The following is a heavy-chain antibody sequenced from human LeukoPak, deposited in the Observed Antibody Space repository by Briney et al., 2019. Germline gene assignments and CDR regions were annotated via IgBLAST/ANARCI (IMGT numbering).Heavy chain of an antibody. D-gene: IGHD3-22*01. CDR3: TTEDDSSGYYIY. J-gene: IGHJ4*02. CDR2: IKSETDGGTT. V-gene: IGHV3-15*01. CDR1: GFTFSNAW. Sequence: GGSLRLSCAASGFTFSNAWMSWVRQAPGKGLEWVGRIKSETDGGTTDYAAPVKGRFTISRDDSKNTLYLQMNSLKTEDTAVYYCTTEDDSSGYYIYWGQGTLVTVSS.